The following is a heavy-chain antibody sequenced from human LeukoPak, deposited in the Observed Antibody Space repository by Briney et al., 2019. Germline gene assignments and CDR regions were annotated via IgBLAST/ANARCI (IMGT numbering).Heavy chain of an antibody. CDR1: GFTFSSYG. CDR2: IWYDGSNK. CDR3: ARDRIQLNYYYYYGMDV. D-gene: IGHD5-18*01. V-gene: IGHV3-33*01. J-gene: IGHJ6*02. Sequence: GGSLRLSCAASGFTFSSYGMHWVRQAPGKGLEWGAGIWYDGSNKYYADSVKGRFTISRDNSKNTLYLQMNSLRAEDTAVYYCARDRIQLNYYYYYGMDVWGQGTTVTVSS.